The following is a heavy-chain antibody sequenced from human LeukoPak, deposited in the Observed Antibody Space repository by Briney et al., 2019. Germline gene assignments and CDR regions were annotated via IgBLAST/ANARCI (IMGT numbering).Heavy chain of an antibody. Sequence: PGGSLRLSCTASGITFSRYSMNWVRQAPGKGLEWVSSISETSSHMYYADSVRGRFTISRDNARNSLFLQMNGLRADGTAIYSCARMEDSSDYSGEVDYWGRGTLVTVSS. D-gene: IGHD3-22*01. V-gene: IGHV3-21*01. J-gene: IGHJ4*02. CDR3: ARMEDSSDYSGEVDY. CDR2: ISETSSHM. CDR1: GITFSRYS.